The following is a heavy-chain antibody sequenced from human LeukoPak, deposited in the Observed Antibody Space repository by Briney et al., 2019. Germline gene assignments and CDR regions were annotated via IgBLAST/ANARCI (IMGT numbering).Heavy chain of an antibody. D-gene: IGHD1-26*01. J-gene: IGHJ5*02. CDR2: IYNGVNT. Sequence: SETLSLTCTVSGASVSSASYWTWIRQPPGKGVELIAHIYNGVNTNYNPSLKSRVTISVDTSKNQFSLRLNSVTAADTAVYYCARSRAFNSGAFDPWGQGSLVTVSS. CDR3: ARSRAFNSGAFDP. CDR1: GASVSSASY. V-gene: IGHV4-61*01.